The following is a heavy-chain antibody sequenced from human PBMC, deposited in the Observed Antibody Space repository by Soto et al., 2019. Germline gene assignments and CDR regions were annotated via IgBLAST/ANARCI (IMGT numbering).Heavy chain of an antibody. CDR2: VYYSGNT. D-gene: IGHD3-16*01. Sequence: SETLSLTCTVSGGSVSTSSYYWTWIRQSPGKGLEWIGDVYYSGNTKYNPSLRSRVTMSLDTSKNQFSLKLNAVRAADTAIYYCAIPLSAYIYAYGGSFDIWGQGRLVTVSS. V-gene: IGHV4-39*01. J-gene: IGHJ3*02. CDR1: GGSVSTSSYY. CDR3: AIPLSAYIYAYGGSFDI.